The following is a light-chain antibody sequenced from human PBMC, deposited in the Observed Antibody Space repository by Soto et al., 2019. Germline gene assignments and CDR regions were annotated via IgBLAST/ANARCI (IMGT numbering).Light chain of an antibody. V-gene: IGKV4-1*01. CDR2: WAS. Sequence: DIVMTQSPDSLAVSLGERATINCKSSQSVLYTPNNNNYLAWYQQKPGQPPKLLIYWASTRESGVPDRFIGGGSGRDFALTISSLQAEDVAVYYCQQYYTIPRTFGQGTKVEIK. J-gene: IGKJ1*01. CDR1: QSVLYTPNNNNY. CDR3: QQYYTIPRT.